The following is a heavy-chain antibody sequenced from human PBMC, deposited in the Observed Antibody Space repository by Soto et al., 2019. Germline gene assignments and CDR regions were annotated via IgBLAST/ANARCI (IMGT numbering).Heavy chain of an antibody. J-gene: IGHJ4*02. D-gene: IGHD3-10*01. V-gene: IGHV3-9*01. CDR2: ISWNGAAT. Sequence: EVQLVESGAGLVQPGGSLRLSCAASGFTFDDYAIHWVRQAPGKGLAWVSGISWNGAATGYVDSVKGRFSISRDNTKNILYLQMDSLRSQDTAVYYCANLPLYGSGFDCWGQGTLVTVSS. CDR3: ANLPLYGSGFDC. CDR1: GFTFDDYA.